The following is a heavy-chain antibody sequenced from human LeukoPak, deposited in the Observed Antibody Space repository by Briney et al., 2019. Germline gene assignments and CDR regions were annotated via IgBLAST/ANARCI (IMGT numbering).Heavy chain of an antibody. J-gene: IGHJ4*02. CDR1: GFTFSSYG. CDR3: VKSRASSWYVHDY. CDR2: ITSDGGST. V-gene: IGHV3-64D*09. D-gene: IGHD6-13*01. Sequence: GGSLRLSCAASGFTFSSYGMHWVRQAPGKGLEYVSAITSDGGSTYYADSMKGRFTISRDNSKNTLYLQMSSLRGEDTAVYYCVKSRASSWYVHDYWGQGTLVTVSS.